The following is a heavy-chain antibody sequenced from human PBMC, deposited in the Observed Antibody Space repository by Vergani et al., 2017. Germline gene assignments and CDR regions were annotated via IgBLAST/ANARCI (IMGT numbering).Heavy chain of an antibody. Sequence: EVQLLESGGGLVQPGGSLRLSCAASGFTFSSYAMSWVRQAPGKGLEWVSVIYSGGSSTYYADSVKGRFTISRDNSKNTLYLQMNSLRAEDTAVYYCASDYCSSTSCYTDAFDIWGQGTMVTVSS. CDR2: IYSGGSST. V-gene: IGHV3-23*03. J-gene: IGHJ3*02. CDR1: GFTFSSYA. D-gene: IGHD2-2*02. CDR3: ASDYCSSTSCYTDAFDI.